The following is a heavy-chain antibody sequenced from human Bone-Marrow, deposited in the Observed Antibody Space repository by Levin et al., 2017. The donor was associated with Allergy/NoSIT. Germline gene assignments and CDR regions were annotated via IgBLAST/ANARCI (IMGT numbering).Heavy chain of an antibody. CDR3: ARDLAALAVDLIDY. CDR2: IWYDGSNK. D-gene: IGHD6-6*01. Sequence: GGSLRLSCAASGFTFSSYGMHWVRQAPGKGLEWVAVIWYDGSNKYYADSVKGRFTISRDNSKNTLYLQMNSLRAEDTAVYYCARDLAALAVDLIDYWGQGTLVTVSS. V-gene: IGHV3-33*01. J-gene: IGHJ4*02. CDR1: GFTFSSYG.